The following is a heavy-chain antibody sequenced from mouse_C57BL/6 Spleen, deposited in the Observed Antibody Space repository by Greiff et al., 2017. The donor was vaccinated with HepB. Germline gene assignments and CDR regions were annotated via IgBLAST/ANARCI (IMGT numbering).Heavy chain of an antibody. Sequence: EVKLMESGGGLVKPGGSLKLSCAASGFTFSSYTMSWVRQTPEKRLEWVATISGGGGNTYYPDSVKGRFTISRDNAKNTLYLQMSSLRSADTALYYCARGIANYFDYWGQGTTLTVSS. CDR2: ISGGGGNT. V-gene: IGHV5-9*01. J-gene: IGHJ2*01. CDR1: GFTFSSYT. CDR3: ARGIANYFDY.